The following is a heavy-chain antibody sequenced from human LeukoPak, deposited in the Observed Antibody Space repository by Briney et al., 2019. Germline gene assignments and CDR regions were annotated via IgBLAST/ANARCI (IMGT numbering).Heavy chain of an antibody. J-gene: IGHJ6*02. CDR2: ISSSDSTI. D-gene: IGHD5-18*01. Sequence: PGEALRHSCGASGFTFSDYYMRWIRQAPGKGLEWVSYISSSDSTIYYADALNGRFSSSRDKAKKSVYLQMNSLRAEDTAVYYCARGDVDTAMVTRRSRIWFGESPYGMDVWGQGTTVTVSS. V-gene: IGHV3-11*01. CDR1: GFTFSDYY. CDR3: ARGDVDTAMVTRRSRIWFGESPYGMDV.